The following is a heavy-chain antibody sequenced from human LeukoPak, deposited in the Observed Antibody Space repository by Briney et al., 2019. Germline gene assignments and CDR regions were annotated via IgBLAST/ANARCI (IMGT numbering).Heavy chain of an antibody. CDR2: IKSKTDGGTT. D-gene: IGHD2-15*01. Sequence: SGGSLRLSCAASGFTFSNAWMSWVRQAPGKGLEWVGRIKSKTDGGTTDYAAPVKGRFTISRDDSKNTLYLQMNSLKTEDTAVYYYTTEARANLGYCSGGSCQFDYWGQGTLVTVSS. CDR1: GFTFSNAW. CDR3: TTEARANLGYCSGGSCQFDY. V-gene: IGHV3-15*01. J-gene: IGHJ4*02.